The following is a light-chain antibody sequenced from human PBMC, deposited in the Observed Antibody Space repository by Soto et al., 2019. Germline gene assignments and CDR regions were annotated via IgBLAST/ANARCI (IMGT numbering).Light chain of an antibody. CDR2: WAS. CDR1: QSILYNFNNKNY. V-gene: IGKV4-1*01. CDR3: QQYYTIPRT. J-gene: IGKJ1*01. Sequence: DIVLTQSPDSLAVSLGERATINCKSSQSILYNFNNKNYLGWYXXKXGQTPKLLIYWASARESGVPDRFSGSGSGTDFTLTISSLQAEDVAVYYCQQYYTIPRTFGQGTKVDI.